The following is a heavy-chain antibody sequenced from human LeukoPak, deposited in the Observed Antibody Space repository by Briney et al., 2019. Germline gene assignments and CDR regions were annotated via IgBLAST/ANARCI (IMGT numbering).Heavy chain of an antibody. CDR2: INHSGST. CDR1: GGSISSYY. Sequence: SETLSLTCTVSGGSISSYYWSWIRQPPGKGLEWIGEINHSGSTNYNPSLKSRVTISVDTSKNQFSLKLSSVTAADTAVYYCARATRGGVVIIHGMDVWGQGTTVTVSS. J-gene: IGHJ6*02. V-gene: IGHV4-34*01. CDR3: ARATRGGVVIIHGMDV. D-gene: IGHD3-3*01.